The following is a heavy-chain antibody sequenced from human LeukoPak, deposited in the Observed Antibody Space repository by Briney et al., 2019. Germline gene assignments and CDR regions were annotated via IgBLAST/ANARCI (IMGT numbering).Heavy chain of an antibody. D-gene: IGHD3-3*01. CDR2: IRYDGNNE. V-gene: IGHV3-30*02. CDR3: ARDRRFRAALEY. Sequence: GGSLRLSCAASGFIFSIYGMHWVRQAPGKGLEWVAYIRYDGNNEDYADSVKGRFTISRDNSKNTLFLQMNSLKTDDTAVYYCARDRRFRAALEYWGQGTLVTVSS. CDR1: GFIFSIYG. J-gene: IGHJ4*02.